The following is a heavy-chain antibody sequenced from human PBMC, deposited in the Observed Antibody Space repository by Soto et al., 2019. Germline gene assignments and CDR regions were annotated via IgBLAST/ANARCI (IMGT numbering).Heavy chain of an antibody. CDR3: ASIKGELIAAAGYYYYGMDV. J-gene: IGHJ6*02. CDR1: GGSFSGYY. Sequence: SETLSLTCAVYGGSFSGYYWSWIRQPPGKGLEWIGEINHSGSTNYNPSLKSRVTISVDTSKNQFSLKLSSVTAADTAVYYCASIKGELIAAAGYYYYGMDVWGQGTTVTVSS. D-gene: IGHD6-13*01. CDR2: INHSGST. V-gene: IGHV4-34*01.